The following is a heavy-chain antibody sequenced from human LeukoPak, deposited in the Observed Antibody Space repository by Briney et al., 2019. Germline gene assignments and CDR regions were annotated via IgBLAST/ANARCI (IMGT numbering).Heavy chain of an antibody. CDR2: ISACNGNT. V-gene: IGHV1-18*01. D-gene: IGHD3-22*01. J-gene: IGHJ4*02. CDR3: ARVQDTYYYDSSGYYPLDY. Sequence: GASVKVSCKASGYTFTSYGISWVRQAPGQGLEWMGWISACNGNTNYAQKLQGRVTMTTDTSTSTAYMELRSLRSDDTAVYYCARVQDTYYYDSSGYYPLDYWGQGTLVTVSS. CDR1: GYTFTSYG.